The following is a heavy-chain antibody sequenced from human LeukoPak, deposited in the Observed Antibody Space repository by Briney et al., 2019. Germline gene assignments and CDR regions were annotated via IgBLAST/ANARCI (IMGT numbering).Heavy chain of an antibody. CDR1: GDSISSYY. J-gene: IGHJ4*02. D-gene: IGHD1-26*01. CDR3: ARYSGSYLSPFDY. CDR2: VYYSGST. V-gene: IGHV4-59*01. Sequence: SETLSLTCTVSGDSISSYYWSWIRQPPGKGLEWIGYVYYSGSTNYNPSLKSRVSMSVDTSKNQFSLSLSSVTAADTAVYYCARYSGSYLSPFDYWGQGTLVTVSS.